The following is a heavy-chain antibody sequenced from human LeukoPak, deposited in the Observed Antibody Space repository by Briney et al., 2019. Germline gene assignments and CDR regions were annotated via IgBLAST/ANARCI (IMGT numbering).Heavy chain of an antibody. V-gene: IGHV1-69*04. CDR3: ARGSTGDDY. D-gene: IGHD7-27*01. CDR1: GGTFSSYA. J-gene: IGHJ4*02. CDR2: IIPILGIA. Sequence: SVKVSCKASGGTFSSYAISWVRQAPGQGLEWMGRIIPILGIANYAQRFQGRVTITADKSTSTAYMELSSLRSEDTAVYYCARGSTGDDYWGQGTLVTVSS.